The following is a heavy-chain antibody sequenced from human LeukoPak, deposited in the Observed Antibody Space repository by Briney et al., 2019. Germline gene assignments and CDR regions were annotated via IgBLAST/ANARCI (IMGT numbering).Heavy chain of an antibody. CDR1: GYTFAGYY. CDR2: INPNSGGT. V-gene: IGHV1-2*02. J-gene: IGHJ4*02. CDR3: TRVSKGYCGGDCYSDY. D-gene: IGHD2-21*02. Sequence: ASVKVSCKASGYTFAGYYVHWVRQAPGQGLEWMGWINPNSGGTNYAQKFQGRFTMTRDTSISTAYMELSRLRSDDSAVYYCTRVSKGYCGGDCYSDYWGQGTLVTVSS.